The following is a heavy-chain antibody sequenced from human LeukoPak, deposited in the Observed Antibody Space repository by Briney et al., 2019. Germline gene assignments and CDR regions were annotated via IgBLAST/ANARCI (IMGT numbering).Heavy chain of an antibody. CDR3: AREQADCSGGSCYGVLDY. CDR1: GGTFSSYA. J-gene: IGHJ4*02. CDR2: INPIFGTA. Sequence: SVKVSCKASGGTFSSYAISWVRQAPGQGLEWMGGINPIFGTANYAQKFQGRVTITADESTSTAYMELSSLRSEDTAVYYCAREQADCSGGSCYGVLDYWGQRTLVTVSS. V-gene: IGHV1-69*01. D-gene: IGHD2-15*01.